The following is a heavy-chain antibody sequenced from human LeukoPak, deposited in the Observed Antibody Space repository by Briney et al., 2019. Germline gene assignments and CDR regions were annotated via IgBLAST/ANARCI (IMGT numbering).Heavy chain of an antibody. V-gene: IGHV3-49*04. CDR3: TRADGDYDHRFFDY. CDR1: GFNFGDYG. CDR2: IRRRANDGTT. J-gene: IGHJ4*02. Sequence: GGSLRLSCTASGFNFGDYGLSWVRQAPGKGLEWIGFIRRRANDGTTEYAASVKGRFTISRDDSKSIAYLQMNGLQTEDTALYYCTRADGDYDHRFFDYWGQGTQVIVSS. D-gene: IGHD4-17*01.